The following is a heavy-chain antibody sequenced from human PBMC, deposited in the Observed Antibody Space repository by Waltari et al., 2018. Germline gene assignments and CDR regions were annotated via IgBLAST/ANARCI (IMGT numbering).Heavy chain of an antibody. CDR1: GFTFSSYG. J-gene: IGHJ4*02. CDR3: ARGGLEYSSSWTWWYYFDY. V-gene: IGHV3-33*01. D-gene: IGHD6-13*01. Sequence: QVQLVASGGGVVQPGRSLRLSCAASGFTFSSYGLPWVRPAPGTGREWVAVIWYDGSNKYYADSVKGRFTISRDNSKNTLYLQMNSLRAEDTAVYYCARGGLEYSSSWTWWYYFDYWGQGTLVTVSS. CDR2: IWYDGSNK.